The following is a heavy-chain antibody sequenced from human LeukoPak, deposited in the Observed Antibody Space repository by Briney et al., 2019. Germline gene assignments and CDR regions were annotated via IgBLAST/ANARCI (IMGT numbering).Heavy chain of an antibody. CDR1: GYSFPSYW. Sequence: GESLKISCKGSGYSFPSYWIGWVRQMSGKGLEWMGIIHPGDSDVRYGPSFQGQVTISADKSISTAYLQWSSLKASDTAMYYCASPLPPYSSGWSWGQGTLVTVSS. D-gene: IGHD6-19*01. CDR3: ASPLPPYSSGWS. CDR2: IHPGDSDV. J-gene: IGHJ5*02. V-gene: IGHV5-51*01.